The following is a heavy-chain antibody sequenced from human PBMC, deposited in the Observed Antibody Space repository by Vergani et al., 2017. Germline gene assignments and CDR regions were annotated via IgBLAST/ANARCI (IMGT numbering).Heavy chain of an antibody. J-gene: IGHJ5*02. CDR1: GYSITHYW. CDR2: IYAGDSDV. Sequence: EVQLVQSGAEVKKPGVSLKISCQGSGYSITHYWIAWVRQWPGKGLEWMGIIYAGDSDVRYSPSFQGQVTMSVDKSHSTASLQWSSLKASDTATYYCAKTHDFASLYSSYNWFDPWGQGTQVTVSS. CDR3: AKTHDFASLYSSYNWFDP. V-gene: IGHV5-51*03. D-gene: IGHD3-3*01.